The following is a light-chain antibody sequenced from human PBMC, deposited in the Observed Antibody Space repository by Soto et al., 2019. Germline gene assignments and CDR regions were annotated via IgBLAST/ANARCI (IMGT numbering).Light chain of an antibody. CDR1: QSVSSN. CDR3: QQYNNWPRT. CDR2: DAS. Sequence: EIVITQSPATLSLSEGDRDTITCRASQSVSSNLAWYQQKPGQAPRLLIYDASTRATGIPARFSGSGSGTELTLTSSTLQSEDFAVYYCQQYNNWPRTFGQGTKVDIK. V-gene: IGKV3-15*01. J-gene: IGKJ1*01.